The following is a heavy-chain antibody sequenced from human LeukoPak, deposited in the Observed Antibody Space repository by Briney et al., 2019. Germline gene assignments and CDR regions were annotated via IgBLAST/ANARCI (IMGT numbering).Heavy chain of an antibody. CDR2: IKQDGSDK. CDR1: GFTFTTHW. CDR3: ARGGSYPPEYFQH. J-gene: IGHJ1*01. V-gene: IGHV3-7*04. Sequence: GGSLRLSCAASGFTFTTHWMSWVRQAPGKGLEWVANIKQDGSDKFYVESVKGRFTISRDNAKNSLYLQMNSLRAEDTAVYYCARGGSYPPEYFQHWGQGTLVTVSS. D-gene: IGHD1-26*01.